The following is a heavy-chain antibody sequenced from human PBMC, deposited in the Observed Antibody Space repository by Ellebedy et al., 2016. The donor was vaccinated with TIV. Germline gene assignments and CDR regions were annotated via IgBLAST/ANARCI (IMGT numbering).Heavy chain of an antibody. CDR3: ATDGSYGDYLSPAHAFEN. CDR1: GFSFRSYW. Sequence: GGSLRLSCGASGFSFRSYWMTWVRQAPGKGLEWVANMRQDGNDKYYVDSVRGRFTISRDNAKNSLYLQMNSLRAEDTAVYYCATDGSYGDYLSPAHAFENWGQGTVVIVSS. V-gene: IGHV3-7*01. J-gene: IGHJ3*02. CDR2: MRQDGNDK. D-gene: IGHD4-17*01.